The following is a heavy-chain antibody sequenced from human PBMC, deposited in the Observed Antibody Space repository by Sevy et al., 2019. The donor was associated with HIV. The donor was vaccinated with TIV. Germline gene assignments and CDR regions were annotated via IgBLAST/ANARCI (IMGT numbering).Heavy chain of an antibody. CDR3: ARDLISGSYSQSLDY. CDR1: GFNFGSHA. Sequence: GGSLRLSCAASGFNFGSHAMHWVRQAPGKGLDWVAVISSDGNSQYAADSVKDRFTISRDNSKNTLYLQMDSLRVEDTAVYYYARDLISGSYSQSLDYWGQRTLVTVSS. D-gene: IGHD1-26*01. J-gene: IGHJ4*02. V-gene: IGHV3-30*04. CDR2: ISSDGNSQ.